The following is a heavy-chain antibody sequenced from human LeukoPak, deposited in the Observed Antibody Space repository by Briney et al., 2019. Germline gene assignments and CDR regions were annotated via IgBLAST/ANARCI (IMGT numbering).Heavy chain of an antibody. V-gene: IGHV3-74*01. CDR1: GFTFSSYW. Sequence: QPGGSLRLSCVASGFTFSSYWMHWVRQDPRKGLVCVSRISGDGRNINYADSVRGRFTISRDNAKNTLYLQMNTLRVEDTAVYYCTRDLMDYDVSTGLHHYYMDVWGQGTTVTVSS. J-gene: IGHJ6*02. D-gene: IGHD3-9*01. CDR2: ISGDGRNI. CDR3: TRDLMDYDVSTGLHHYYMDV.